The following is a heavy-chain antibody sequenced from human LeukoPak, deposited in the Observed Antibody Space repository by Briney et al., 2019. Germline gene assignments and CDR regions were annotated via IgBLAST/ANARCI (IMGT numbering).Heavy chain of an antibody. CDR2: INPNSGGT. CDR1: GYTFTGYY. V-gene: IGHV1-2*06. Sequence: GASVKVSCKASGYTFTGYYMHWVRQAPGRGLEWMGRINPNSGGTNYAQKFQGRVTMTRDTSISTAYMGLSRLRSDDTAVYYCAVVHPPGKFDHWGQGPLVTVSS. CDR3: AVVHPPGKFDH. D-gene: IGHD1-14*01. J-gene: IGHJ4*02.